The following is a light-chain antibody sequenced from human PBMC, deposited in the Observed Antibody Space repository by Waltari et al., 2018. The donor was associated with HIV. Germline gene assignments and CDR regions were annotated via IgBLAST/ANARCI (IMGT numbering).Light chain of an antibody. CDR1: NSHVGKYNI. CDR3: CSYAGADAFVM. V-gene: IGLV2-23*02. CDR2: EVS. J-gene: IGLJ3*02. Sequence: SALTQPPSVSGSPGQLITLSCGGTNSHVGKYNIVSRYQHLPGKAPRLIIYEVSERPSGVSNRLSGSKSDSTAYLTISGLQAEDEAHYYCCSYAGADAFVMFGGGTKLTVL.